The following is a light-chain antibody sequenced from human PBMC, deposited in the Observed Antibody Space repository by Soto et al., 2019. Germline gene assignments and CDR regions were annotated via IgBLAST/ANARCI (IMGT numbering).Light chain of an antibody. CDR1: QSISSNY. CDR3: QQYGDSTT. V-gene: IGKV3-20*01. J-gene: IGKJ1*01. Sequence: EIVLPQSPGTLSLSPGERSPLSFRASQSISSNYVAWYQQKPGQAPRLLIYDASSRATGIQNRFSGSGSGTDFTLTISRLEPEDFEVFYRQQYGDSTTCGQGTKGDIK. CDR2: DAS.